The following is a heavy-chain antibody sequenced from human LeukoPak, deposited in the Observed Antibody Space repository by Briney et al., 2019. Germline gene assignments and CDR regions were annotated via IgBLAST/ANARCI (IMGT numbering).Heavy chain of an antibody. CDR3: ARVGYCSGGSCYSLLRYFDY. V-gene: IGHV4-34*01. CDR2: INHSGST. CDR1: GGSLSGYY. D-gene: IGHD2-15*01. J-gene: IGHJ4*02. Sequence: SETLSLTCAVYGGSLSGYYWSWIRQPPGKGLEWIGEINHSGSTNYNPSLKSRVTISVDTSKNQFSLKLSSVTAADTAVYYCARVGYCSGGSCYSLLRYFDYWGQGTLVTVSS.